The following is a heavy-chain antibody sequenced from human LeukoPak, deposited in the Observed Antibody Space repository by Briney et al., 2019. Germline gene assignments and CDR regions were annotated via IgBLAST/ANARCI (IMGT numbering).Heavy chain of an antibody. J-gene: IGHJ5*02. CDR3: ARGTPRIAAAGTNWFDP. D-gene: IGHD6-13*01. V-gene: IGHV1-2*02. CDR2: INPNSGGT. CDR1: GYTFTGYY. Sequence: ASVKVSCKASGYTFTGYYMHWVRQAPGQGLEWMGWINPNSGGTNYAQKFQGRVTMTRDTSISTAYMELSRLSSDDTAVYYCARGTPRIAAAGTNWFDPWGQGTLVTVSS.